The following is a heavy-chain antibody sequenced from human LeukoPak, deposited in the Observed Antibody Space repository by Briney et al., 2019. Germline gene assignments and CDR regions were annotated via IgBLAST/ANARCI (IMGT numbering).Heavy chain of an antibody. CDR3: ARDREWLPTPDWYFDL. CDR1: GGSISSYY. Sequence: SETLSLTCTVSGGSISSYYWSWIRQPPGKGLEWIGYIYYSGSTNYNPSLKSRVTISVDRSKNQFSLKLSSVTAADTAVYYCARDREWLPTPDWYFDLWGRGTLVTVSS. D-gene: IGHD3-3*01. CDR2: IYYSGST. V-gene: IGHV4-59*01. J-gene: IGHJ2*01.